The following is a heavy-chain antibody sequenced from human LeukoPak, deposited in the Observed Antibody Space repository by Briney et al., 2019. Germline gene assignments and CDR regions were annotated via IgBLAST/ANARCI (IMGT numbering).Heavy chain of an antibody. Sequence: SETLSLTCAVYGGSFSGYYWSWIRQPPGKGLEWIGEINHSGSTNHNPSLKSRVTISVDTSNNQFSLKLSSVTAADTAVYYCARDTLTAPFYYSYMDVWGKGTTVTVSS. D-gene: IGHD1-14*01. V-gene: IGHV4-34*01. CDR1: GGSFSGYY. CDR3: ARDTLTAPFYYSYMDV. CDR2: INHSGST. J-gene: IGHJ6*03.